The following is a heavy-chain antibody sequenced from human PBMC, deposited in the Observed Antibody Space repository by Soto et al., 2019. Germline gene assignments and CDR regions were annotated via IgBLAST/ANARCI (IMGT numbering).Heavy chain of an antibody. J-gene: IGHJ4*02. Sequence: GESLKISCKGSGYSFTSYWISWVRQMPGKGLEWMGRIDPSDSYTNYSPSFQGHVTISADRSISTAYLQWSSLKASDTAMYYCARQKHNVDTVDFDYWGQGTLVTVSS. V-gene: IGHV5-10-1*01. CDR3: ARQKHNVDTVDFDY. D-gene: IGHD5-18*01. CDR1: GYSFTSYW. CDR2: IDPSDSYT.